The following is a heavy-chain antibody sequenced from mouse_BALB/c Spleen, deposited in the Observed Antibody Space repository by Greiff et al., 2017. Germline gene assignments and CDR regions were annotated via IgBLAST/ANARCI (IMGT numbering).Heavy chain of an antibody. CDR1: GFAFSSYD. CDR2: ISSGGGST. Sequence: EVHLVESGGGLVKPGGSLKLSCAASGFAFSSYDMSWVRQTPEKRLEWVAYISSGGGSTYYPDTVKGRFTISRDNAKNTLYLQMSSLKSEDTAMYYCARHRGRDVDALNYFDYWGQGTTLTVSS. V-gene: IGHV5-12-1*01. D-gene: IGHD1-1*01. CDR3: ARHRGRDVDALNYFDY. J-gene: IGHJ2*01.